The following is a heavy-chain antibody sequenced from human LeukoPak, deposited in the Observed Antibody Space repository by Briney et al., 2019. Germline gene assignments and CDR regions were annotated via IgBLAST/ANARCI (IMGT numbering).Heavy chain of an antibody. D-gene: IGHD2-21*01. V-gene: IGHV3-30*04. CDR2: ISYDGSNK. Sequence: GGSLRLSCAASGFTFSSYAMHWVRQAPGKRLEWVAVISYDGSNKYYADSVKGRFTISRDNSKNTLYLQMNSLRAEDTAVYYCARGTDWPWGQGTLVTVSS. CDR3: ARGTDWP. J-gene: IGHJ5*02. CDR1: GFTFSSYA.